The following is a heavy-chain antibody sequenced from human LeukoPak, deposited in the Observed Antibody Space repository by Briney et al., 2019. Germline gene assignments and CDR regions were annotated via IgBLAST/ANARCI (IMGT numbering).Heavy chain of an antibody. D-gene: IGHD5-18*01. J-gene: IGHJ4*02. Sequence: SETLSLTCTVSGGPISSYYWSWIRQPPGKGLEWIGYIYYSGSTNYNPSLKSRVTISVDTSKNQFSLKLSSVTAADTAVYYCARDRSVRGYSYGYAEIWGQGTLVTVSS. V-gene: IGHV4-59*01. CDR1: GGPISSYY. CDR3: ARDRSVRGYSYGYAEI. CDR2: IYYSGST.